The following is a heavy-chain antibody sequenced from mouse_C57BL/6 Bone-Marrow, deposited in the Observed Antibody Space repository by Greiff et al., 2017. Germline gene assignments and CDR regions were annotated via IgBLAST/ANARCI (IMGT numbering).Heavy chain of an antibody. CDR2: IYPNSGGT. Sequence: QVQLQQPGAELVKPGASVKLSCKASGYTFTSYWMHWVKQRPGRGLEWIGRIYPNSGGTKYNEKFKSKATLTVDKPSSTAYMQLSSLTSEDSAVDYCARSLYYYGSSGFAYWGQGTLVTVSA. J-gene: IGHJ3*01. CDR1: GYTFTSYW. CDR3: ARSLYYYGSSGFAY. D-gene: IGHD1-1*01. V-gene: IGHV1-72*01.